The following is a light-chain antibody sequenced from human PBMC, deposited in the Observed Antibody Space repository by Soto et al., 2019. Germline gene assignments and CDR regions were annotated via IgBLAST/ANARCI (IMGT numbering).Light chain of an antibody. CDR2: DVS. CDR3: HQYNSYPLT. CDR1: QSFNRW. Sequence: IQMTQFPSTLSASVGDRVTITGRASQSFNRWLACYQQKPGNAPKLLIYDVSILQGGVPSRFSGSGAGTEFTLTISSLQPDDFETYYCHQYNSYPLTFGGGTKVDMK. V-gene: IGKV1-5*01. J-gene: IGKJ4*01.